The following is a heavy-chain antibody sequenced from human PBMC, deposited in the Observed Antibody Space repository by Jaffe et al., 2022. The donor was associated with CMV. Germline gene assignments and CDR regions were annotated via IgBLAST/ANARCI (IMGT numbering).Heavy chain of an antibody. D-gene: IGHD2-15*01. Sequence: EVQLVESGGGLVQPGGSLRLSCAASGFTFSSYWMSWVRQAPGKGLEWVANIKQDGSEKYYVDSVKGRFTISRDNAKNSLYLQMNSLRAEDTAVYYCARGEYCSGGSCHGAFDIWGQGTMVTVSS. CDR1: GFTFSSYW. CDR2: IKQDGSEK. CDR3: ARGEYCSGGSCHGAFDI. J-gene: IGHJ3*02. V-gene: IGHV3-7*03.